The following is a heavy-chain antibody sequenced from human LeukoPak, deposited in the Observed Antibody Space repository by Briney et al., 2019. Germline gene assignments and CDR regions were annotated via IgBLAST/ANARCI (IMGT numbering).Heavy chain of an antibody. D-gene: IGHD3-22*01. J-gene: IGHJ3*01. CDR1: GFTFSSYA. CDR2: ISVRGGDT. CDR3: AKRPRDSTGYYLGAFDG. Sequence: PGGSLRLSCAASGFTFSSYAMTWVRQAPGKGLEWVSAISVRGGDTYSPDSVRGRFTISRDNSKNTLYLHMSSLRAEDTAVYFCAKRPRDSTGYYLGAFDGWGQGTTVTVSS. V-gene: IGHV3-23*01.